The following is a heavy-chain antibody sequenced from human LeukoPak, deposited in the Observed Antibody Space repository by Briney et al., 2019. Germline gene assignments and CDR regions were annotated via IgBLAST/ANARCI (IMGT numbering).Heavy chain of an antibody. V-gene: IGHV3-43*01. CDR1: GFTFDDYT. D-gene: IGHD1-26*01. Sequence: GGSLRLSCAASGFTFDDYTMHWVRRAPGKGLEWVSLISWDGVVTHYADSVKGRFTISRDKSKNSLYLQMNSLRPEDTAFYYCAKDLSGGSYYGPFDDWGQGTLVTVSS. CDR2: ISWDGVVT. CDR3: AKDLSGGSYYGPFDD. J-gene: IGHJ4*02.